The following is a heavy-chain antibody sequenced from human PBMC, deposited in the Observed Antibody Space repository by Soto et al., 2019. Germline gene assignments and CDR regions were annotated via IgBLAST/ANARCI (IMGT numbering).Heavy chain of an antibody. D-gene: IGHD3-16*02. CDR3: ARHRNIEFIWGSYRYKGNFAFDI. CDR2: IYYSGST. Sequence: PSETLSLTCTVSGGSISSYYWSWIRQPPGKGLEWIGYIYYSGSTNYNPSLKSRVTISVDTSKNQFSLKLSSVTAADTAVYYCARHRNIEFIWGSYRYKGNFAFDIWGQGTMVTVSS. CDR1: GGSISSYY. J-gene: IGHJ3*02. V-gene: IGHV4-59*08.